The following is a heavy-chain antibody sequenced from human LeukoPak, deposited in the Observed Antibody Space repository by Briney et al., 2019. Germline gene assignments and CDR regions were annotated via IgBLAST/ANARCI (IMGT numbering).Heavy chain of an antibody. CDR3: ARVEAMVTFDY. Sequence: GGSLRLSCAASGFTFSSYAMHWVRQAPGKGLEGVAVISYDGSNKYYADSVKGRFTISRDNSKNTLYLQMNSLRAEDTAVYYCARVEAMVTFDYWGQGTLVTVSS. J-gene: IGHJ4*02. CDR2: ISYDGSNK. D-gene: IGHD5-18*01. V-gene: IGHV3-30*04. CDR1: GFTFSSYA.